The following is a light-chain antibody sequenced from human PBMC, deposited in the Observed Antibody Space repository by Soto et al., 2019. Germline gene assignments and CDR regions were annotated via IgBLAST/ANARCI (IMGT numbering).Light chain of an antibody. J-gene: IGKJ1*01. CDR1: QSISSW. CDR2: EAS. CDR3: QHYNVYSGT. Sequence: DIQMTQSPSTLSASVGDRVTITCRASQSISSWLAWYQQKPGKAPKLLICEASSLQSGVPSRFSGSGSGTEFTLTITSLQPDDFATYYCQHYNVYSGTFGQGTKVDI. V-gene: IGKV1-5*01.